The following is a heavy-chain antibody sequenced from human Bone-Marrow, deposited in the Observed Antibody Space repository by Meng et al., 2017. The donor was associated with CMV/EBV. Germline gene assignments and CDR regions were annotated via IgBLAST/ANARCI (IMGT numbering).Heavy chain of an antibody. CDR1: GGSFSGYY. CDR3: ARGSTGITPY. CDR2: INHSGST. D-gene: IGHD1-1*01. Sequence: SETLSLTCAVYGGSFSGYYWSWIRQPPGKGLEWIGEINHSGSTNYNPSLKSRVTISVDTSKNQFSLKLSSVTAADTAVYYCARGSTGITPYWGQGTLVTVSP. V-gene: IGHV4-34*01. J-gene: IGHJ4*02.